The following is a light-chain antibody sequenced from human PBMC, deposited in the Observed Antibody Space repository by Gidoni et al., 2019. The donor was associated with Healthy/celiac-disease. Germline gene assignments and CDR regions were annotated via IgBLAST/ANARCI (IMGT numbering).Light chain of an antibody. CDR1: QRVSRSY. V-gene: IGKV3-20*01. J-gene: IGKJ1*01. CDR3: QQYGSSPRT. Sequence: EIVLTQSPGTMSLSPGERATLSCRASQRVSRSYLAWYQQKPGKAPRLLIYGASSRATDIPDRFSGSGSGTDFTLTISRLEPEDFAVYYCQQYGSSPRTFGQGTKVEIK. CDR2: GAS.